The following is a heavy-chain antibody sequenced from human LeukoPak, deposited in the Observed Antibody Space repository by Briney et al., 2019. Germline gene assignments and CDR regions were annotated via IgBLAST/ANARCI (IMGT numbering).Heavy chain of an antibody. Sequence: PGGSLRLSCAASGFTVSSNYMSWVRQAPGKGLEWVSVIYSGGSTYYADSVKGRFTISRDNSKNTLYLQMNSLRAEDTAVYYCARDLPYYDSSGYYARAFDIWGQGTMVTVSS. CDR1: GFTVSSNY. CDR3: ARDLPYYDSSGYYARAFDI. V-gene: IGHV3-66*01. CDR2: IYSGGST. D-gene: IGHD3-22*01. J-gene: IGHJ3*02.